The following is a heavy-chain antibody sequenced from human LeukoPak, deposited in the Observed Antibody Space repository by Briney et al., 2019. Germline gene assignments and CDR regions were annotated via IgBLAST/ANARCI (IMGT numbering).Heavy chain of an antibody. D-gene: IGHD6-19*01. CDR1: GGSVSSGTYF. CDR3: ARGSGWLTDH. Sequence: SETLSLTCTVSGGSVSSGTYFLNWIRQAPGKGLEWIGYIDYNGRTNYNPSLKSRVTISVGTSKNQFPLKVNSVTATDTAVYYCARGSGWLTDHWGQGTLVTVSS. V-gene: IGHV4-61*01. J-gene: IGHJ4*02. CDR2: IDYNGRT.